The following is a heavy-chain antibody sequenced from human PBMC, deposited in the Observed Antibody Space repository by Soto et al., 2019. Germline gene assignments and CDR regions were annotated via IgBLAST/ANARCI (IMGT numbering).Heavy chain of an antibody. CDR2: ISSSGSTI. CDR1: GFTFSDYY. J-gene: IGHJ3*02. V-gene: IGHV3-11*01. CDR3: ARYYYGDGPLDAFDI. D-gene: IGHD3-10*01. Sequence: PGGSLRLSCAASGFTFSDYYMSWIRQAPGKGLEWVSYISSSGSTIYYADSVKGRFTISRDNAKNSLYLQMNSLRAEDTAVCYCARYYYGDGPLDAFDIWGQGTMVTVSS.